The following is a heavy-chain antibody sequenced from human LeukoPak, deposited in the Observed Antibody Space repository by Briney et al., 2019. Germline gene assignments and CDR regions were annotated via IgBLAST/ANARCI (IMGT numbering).Heavy chain of an antibody. V-gene: IGHV4-59*01. CDR1: GGSISPDY. CDR3: ARSTGTTMFIDY. J-gene: IGHJ4*02. D-gene: IGHD3-10*02. CDR2: TYYSGNT. Sequence: SETLSLTCTVPGGSISPDYWSWIRQPPGKGLEWLGYTYYSGNTDYNPSLKSRVAISVDTSKNQFSLKLSSVTAADTAVYYCARSTGTTMFIDYWGQGTLVTVSS.